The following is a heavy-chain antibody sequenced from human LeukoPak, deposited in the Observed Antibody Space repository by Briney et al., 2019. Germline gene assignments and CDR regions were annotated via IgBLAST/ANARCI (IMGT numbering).Heavy chain of an antibody. CDR1: GGSISSSSYY. CDR2: IYYSGST. J-gene: IGHJ4*02. Sequence: SETLSLTCTVPGGSISSSSYYWGWIRRPPGKGLEWIGSIYYSGSTYYNPSLKSRVTISVDTSKNQFSLKLSSVTAADTAVYYCAGLYDYYDSSGYYYPFDYWGQGTLVTVSS. D-gene: IGHD3-22*01. CDR3: AGLYDYYDSSGYYYPFDY. V-gene: IGHV4-39*07.